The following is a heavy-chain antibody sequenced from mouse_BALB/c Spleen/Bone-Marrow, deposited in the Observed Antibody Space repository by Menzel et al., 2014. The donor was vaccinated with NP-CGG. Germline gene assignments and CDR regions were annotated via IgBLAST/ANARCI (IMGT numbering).Heavy chain of an antibody. D-gene: IGHD2-12*01. J-gene: IGHJ2*01. CDR1: GYTFPDHA. CDR3: KRWEYDGDFDY. Sequence: QVQLQQPDTELVKPGASVKISCKASGYTFPDHAIHWVKQRPEQGLEWIGYISPGNGYIKYNEKFKGKATLTADKSSSTAYMQFNSLTPEDSAVYFCKRWEYDGDFDYWGQGTTLTVSS. V-gene: IGHV1S53*03. CDR2: ISPGNGYI.